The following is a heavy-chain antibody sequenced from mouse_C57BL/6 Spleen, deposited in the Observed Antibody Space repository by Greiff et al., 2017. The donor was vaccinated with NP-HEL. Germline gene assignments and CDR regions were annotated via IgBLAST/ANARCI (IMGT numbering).Heavy chain of an antibody. CDR1: GYTFTSYW. J-gene: IGHJ1*03. D-gene: IGHD1-1*01. Sequence: VQLQQPGAELVKPGASVKLSCKASGYTFTSYWMQWVKQRPGQGLEWIGEIDPSDSYTNYNQKFKGKATLTVDTSSSTAYMQLSSLTSEDSAVYYCARRPFTTGWYFDVGGTGTTVTVSS. V-gene: IGHV1-50*01. CDR3: ARRPFTTGWYFDV. CDR2: IDPSDSYT.